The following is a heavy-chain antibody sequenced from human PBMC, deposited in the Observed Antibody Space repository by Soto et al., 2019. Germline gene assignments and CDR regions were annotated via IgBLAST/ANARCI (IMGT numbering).Heavy chain of an antibody. V-gene: IGHV4-59*12. J-gene: IGHJ4*02. Sequence: PSETLSLTCTVSDGSISSYYWSWLRQPPGKGLEWIGYIYDSGSTVSNPSLKSRVTISVDRPNNQFSLRLRSVTAADTAIYYCAGDIRSGSYRFDYWGQGTLVTVSS. CDR3: AGDIRSGSYRFDY. CDR2: IYDSGST. CDR1: DGSISSYY. D-gene: IGHD1-26*01.